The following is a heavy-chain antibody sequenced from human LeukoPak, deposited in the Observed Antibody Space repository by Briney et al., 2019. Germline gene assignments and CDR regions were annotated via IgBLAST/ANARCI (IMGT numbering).Heavy chain of an antibody. V-gene: IGHV4-59*08. D-gene: IGHD1-26*01. J-gene: IGHJ6*02. CDR2: IYYSGST. CDR1: GGSISSHY. Sequence: KTSETLSLTCTVSGGSISSHYWSWIRQPPRKGLEWIAYIYYSGSTNYNPSLQSRVTISVDTSKNQLSLKVSSVTAADTAVYYCARHMSSGTYPMDVWGRGTTVTVSS. CDR3: ARHMSSGTYPMDV.